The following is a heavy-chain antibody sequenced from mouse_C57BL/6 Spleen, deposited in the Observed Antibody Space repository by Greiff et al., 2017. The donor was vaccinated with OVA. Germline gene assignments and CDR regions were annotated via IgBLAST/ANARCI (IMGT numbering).Heavy chain of an antibody. CDR1: GYTFTSYW. CDR2: IDPSDSYT. J-gene: IGHJ2*01. CDR3: ARGGGLLDY. D-gene: IGHD2-2*01. Sequence: QVQLQQPGAELVMPGASVKLSCKASGYTFTSYWMHWVKQRPGQGLEWIGEIDPSDSYTNYNQKFKGKSTLTVDKSSSTAYMQLSSLTSEDSAVYYCARGGGLLDYWGQGTTLTVSS. V-gene: IGHV1-69*01.